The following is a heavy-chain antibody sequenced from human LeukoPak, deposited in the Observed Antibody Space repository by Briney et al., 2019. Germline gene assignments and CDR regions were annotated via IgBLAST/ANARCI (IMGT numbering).Heavy chain of an antibody. J-gene: IGHJ4*02. CDR3: ARDGGSAWFLDY. CDR1: GFTFSSYG. D-gene: IGHD6-19*01. CDR2: ISSSGNTT. Sequence: GGSLRLSCAASGFTFSSYGMHWVRQAPGKGLEWVSYISSSGNTTYNADSVKGRFSITRDNAKNSLYLQMNSLRAEDTAVYYCARDGGSAWFLDYWGQGTLVTVSS. V-gene: IGHV3-48*04.